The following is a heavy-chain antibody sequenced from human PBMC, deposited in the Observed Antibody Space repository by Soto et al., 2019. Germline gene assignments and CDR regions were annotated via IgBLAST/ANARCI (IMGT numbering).Heavy chain of an antibody. CDR1: GDSISSANW. D-gene: IGHD6-13*01. V-gene: IGHV4-4*02. CDR2: IHHSGNT. Sequence: QVQLQESGPGLVKPSGTLSLTCAVSGDSISSANWWSWVRQPPGKGLEWIGEIHHSGNTNYNPSLKSRVTISVDKSKNQFSLILSSVIAADTAVYYCARVPYMPGAAGKLDPWGQGTLVTVSP. CDR3: ARVPYMPGAAGKLDP. J-gene: IGHJ5*02.